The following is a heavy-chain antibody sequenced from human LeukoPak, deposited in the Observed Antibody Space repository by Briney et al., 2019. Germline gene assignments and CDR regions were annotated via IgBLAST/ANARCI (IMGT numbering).Heavy chain of an antibody. CDR3: ARSIEATASFDH. V-gene: IGHV1-2*02. Sequence: ASVKVSCKASGYTFTGYYMHWVRQAPGQGLEWMGWINPKSGGTKYAQKFQGRVTMTRDTAISTAFMEMTGLKFDDTAVYYCARSIEATASFDHWGQGTLVAVSS. CDR1: GYTFTGYY. CDR2: INPKSGGT. D-gene: IGHD6-6*01. J-gene: IGHJ4*02.